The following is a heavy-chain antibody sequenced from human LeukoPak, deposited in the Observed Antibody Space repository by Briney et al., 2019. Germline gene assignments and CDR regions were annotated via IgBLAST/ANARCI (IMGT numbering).Heavy chain of an antibody. D-gene: IGHD3-22*01. CDR2: IYYSGST. V-gene: IGHV4-39*01. J-gene: IGHJ4*02. CDR1: GGSISSSSYY. CDR3: ARHPIHYYDSSGYPDYFDY. Sequence: PSETLSLTCTVSGGSISSSSYYWGWIRQPPGKGLEWIGSIYYSGSTYYNPSLKSRVTISVDTSKNQFSLKLSSVTAADTAVYYCARHPIHYYDSSGYPDYFDYWGQGTLVTVSS.